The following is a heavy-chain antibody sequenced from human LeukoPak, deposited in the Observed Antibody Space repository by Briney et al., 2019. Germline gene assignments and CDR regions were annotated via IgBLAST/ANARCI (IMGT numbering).Heavy chain of an antibody. J-gene: IGHJ4*02. D-gene: IGHD1-1*01. CDR1: GGSISSSTYD. CDR3: VRIDWNDWQVFDY. V-gene: IGHV4-39*01. Sequence: SETLSLTCTVSGGSISSSTYDWGWIRQPPGKGLEWIGGINYSGTTYYNPSLKSRVTISVDTSKNQFSLKLSSVTAADTAFYYCVRIDWNDWQVFDYWGQGTLVTVSS. CDR2: INYSGTT.